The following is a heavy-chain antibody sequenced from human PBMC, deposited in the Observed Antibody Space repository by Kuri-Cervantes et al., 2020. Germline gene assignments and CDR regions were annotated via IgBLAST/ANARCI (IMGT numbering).Heavy chain of an antibody. CDR1: GGSFSGYY. CDR3: ARASVYDSSGHYYYGMDV. V-gene: IGHV4-34*01. J-gene: IGHJ6*01. CDR2: INHSGST. Sequence: SETLSLTCAVYGGSFSGYYWSWIRQPPGKGLEWIGEINHSGSTYYNPSLKSRVTISVDTSKNQFSLKLSSVTAADTAVYYCARASVYDSSGHYYYGMDVWGQGTTVAVSS. D-gene: IGHD3-22*01.